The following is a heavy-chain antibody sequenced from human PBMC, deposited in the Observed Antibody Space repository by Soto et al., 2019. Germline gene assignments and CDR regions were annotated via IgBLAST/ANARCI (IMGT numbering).Heavy chain of an antibody. J-gene: IGHJ3*02. D-gene: IGHD5-12*01. CDR1: SGSISSSNW. V-gene: IGHV4-4*02. CDR3: ARGRHMATLFRVRSIDAFDI. Sequence: QVQLQESGPGLVKPSGTLSLTCAVSSGSISSSNWWSWVRQPPGKGLEWIGEIYHSGSTNYNPSRNSRVAISVDKSRNQFSLKLSAVTAADTAVYYCARGRHMATLFRVRSIDAFDIWGQGTMVTVSS. CDR2: IYHSGST.